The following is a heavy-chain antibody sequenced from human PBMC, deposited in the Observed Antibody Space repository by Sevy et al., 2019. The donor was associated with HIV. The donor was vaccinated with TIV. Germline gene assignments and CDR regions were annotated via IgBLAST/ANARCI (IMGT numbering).Heavy chain of an antibody. CDR2: ISTSSSYT. J-gene: IGHJ4*02. Sequence: GEALKISCAASGFTFSSYSMNWVRQAPGKGLEWVSSISTSSSYTYYADSVKGRFTISRDNAKNSLYLQMNSLRAEDTAVYYCARGPIVVVPAAPPPDFDYWGQGTLVTVSS. D-gene: IGHD2-2*01. V-gene: IGHV3-21*01. CDR1: GFTFSSYS. CDR3: ARGPIVVVPAAPPPDFDY.